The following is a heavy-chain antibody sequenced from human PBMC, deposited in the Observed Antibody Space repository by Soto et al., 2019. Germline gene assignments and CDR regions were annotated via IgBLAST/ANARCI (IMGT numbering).Heavy chain of an antibody. D-gene: IGHD3-9*01. CDR3: AKDVHYEIATGIEYFHR. CDR1: EFTFSSYA. J-gene: IGHJ1*01. Sequence: EVQLLESGGGLVQPGGSLKLSCAAAEFTFSSYAMSWVRQAPGKGLVWVSGISGTGRVTKYSESVKGRFTISRDNPKSTLFLQMNSLRPEDTAVYYCAKDVHYEIATGIEYFHRWGQGTLVTVSS. CDR2: ISGTGRVT. V-gene: IGHV3-23*01.